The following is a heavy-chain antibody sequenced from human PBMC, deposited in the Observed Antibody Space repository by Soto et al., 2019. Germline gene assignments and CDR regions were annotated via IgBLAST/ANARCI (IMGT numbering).Heavy chain of an antibody. CDR1: GFTFSSYA. CDR3: AREGNSGYAPGFDY. D-gene: IGHD5-12*01. V-gene: IGHV3-30*14. J-gene: IGHJ4*02. CDR2: ISYDGSNK. Sequence: QVQLVESGGGVVQPGRSLRLSCAASGFTFSSYAMHWVRQAPGKGLEWVAVISYDGSNKYYADSVKGRFTISRDNSKNTLYLQMNSLRAEDTAVYYCAREGNSGYAPGFDYWGQGTLVTVSS.